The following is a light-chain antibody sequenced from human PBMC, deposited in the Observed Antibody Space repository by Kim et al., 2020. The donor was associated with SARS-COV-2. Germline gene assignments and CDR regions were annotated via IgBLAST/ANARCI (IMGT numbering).Light chain of an antibody. CDR3: SSYPSNTYWVFGTNWV. Sequence: QSALTQPASVSGSPGQSITISCTGTSYDIGAYNYVSWYQHHPGKAPKLMIYDVTKRPFGVSYRFSGSKSGNTASLTISGLQAEDEADYYCSSYPSNTYWVFGTNWVFGGGTQLTVL. CDR1: SYDIGAYNY. CDR2: DVT. J-gene: IGLJ3*02. V-gene: IGLV2-14*03.